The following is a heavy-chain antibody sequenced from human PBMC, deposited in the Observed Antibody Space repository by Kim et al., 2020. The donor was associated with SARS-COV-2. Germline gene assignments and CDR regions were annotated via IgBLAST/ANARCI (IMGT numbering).Heavy chain of an antibody. V-gene: IGHV4-59*13. J-gene: IGHJ4*02. D-gene: IGHD2-15*01. CDR3: ARSGWSLGD. CDR1: GASLNSFD. Sequence: SETLSLTCTVSGASLNSFDWSWIRQAPGRGLEWIGYIQNSGSTNYNPSLKSRLTISLDASANQFSLKLSSVIAADTAVYYCARSGWSLGDWGQGTLVTVS. CDR2: IQNSGST.